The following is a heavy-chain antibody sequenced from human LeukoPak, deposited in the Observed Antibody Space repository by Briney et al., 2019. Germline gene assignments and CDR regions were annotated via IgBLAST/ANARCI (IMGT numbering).Heavy chain of an antibody. D-gene: IGHD6-19*01. V-gene: IGHV3-23*01. CDR2: ISGSGGTT. CDR1: GLTFSNYV. J-gene: IGHJ4*02. CDR3: AKPYISGWYGSFDY. Sequence: PRGSLRLSCAASGLTFSNYVMTWVRQAPGKGLEWVSTISGSGGTTYYADSVKGRFTISRDNSKNTLYLQMNSLRAEDAAVYYCAKPYISGWYGSFDYWGQGTLVTVSS.